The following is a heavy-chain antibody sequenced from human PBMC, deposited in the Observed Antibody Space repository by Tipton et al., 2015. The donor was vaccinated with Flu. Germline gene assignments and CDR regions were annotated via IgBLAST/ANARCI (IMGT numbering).Heavy chain of an antibody. J-gene: IGHJ4*02. D-gene: IGHD3-22*01. CDR1: GFTVSSNY. Sequence: SLRLSCAASGFTVSSNYMSWVRQAPGKGLEWVSVIYSGGSTYYADSVKGRFTISRDNSKNTLYLQMNSLRAEDTAVYYCARETVSATYYYDSSGYYLSRYFDYWGQGTLVTVSS. CDR2: IYSGGST. V-gene: IGHV3-53*01. CDR3: ARETVSATYYYDSSGYYLSRYFDY.